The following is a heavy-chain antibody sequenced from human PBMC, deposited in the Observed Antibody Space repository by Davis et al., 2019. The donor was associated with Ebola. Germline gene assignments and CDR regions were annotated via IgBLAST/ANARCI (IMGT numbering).Heavy chain of an antibody. D-gene: IGHD3-22*01. V-gene: IGHV4-34*01. J-gene: IGHJ2*01. CDR1: GGSFSGYY. Sequence: MPSETLSLTCAVYGGSFSGYYWSWIRQPPGKGLEWIGEINHSGSTNYNPSLKSRVTISVDTSKNQFSLKLSSVTAADTAVYYCARDYYESSGYFWYFDLWGRGTLVTVSS. CDR2: INHSGST. CDR3: ARDYYESSGYFWYFDL.